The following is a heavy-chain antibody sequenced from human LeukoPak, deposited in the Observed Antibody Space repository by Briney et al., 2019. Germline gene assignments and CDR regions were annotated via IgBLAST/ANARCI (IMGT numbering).Heavy chain of an antibody. V-gene: IGHV3-23*01. CDR3: ARDPYSGSYGNYYYYFMDV. CDR2: ISGSGGST. D-gene: IGHD1-26*01. CDR1: GFTFSSYA. J-gene: IGHJ6*03. Sequence: GGSLRLSCAASGFTFSSYAMSWVRQAPGKGPEWVSAISGSGGSTYYADSVKGRFTISRDNSKNTLYLQMNSLRAEDTAVYYCARDPYSGSYGNYYYYFMDVWGKGTTVTISS.